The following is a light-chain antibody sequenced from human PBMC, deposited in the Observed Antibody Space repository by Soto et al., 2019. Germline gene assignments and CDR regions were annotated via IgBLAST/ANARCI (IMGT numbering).Light chain of an antibody. CDR2: NNN. V-gene: IGLV1-44*01. CDR3: AAWDDSLNGVV. Sequence: QLVLTQPPSASGTPGQRVTIACSGSSSNIGSTTVKWYQQLPGTAPKLLIYNNNQRPSGVPDRFSGSKSGTSASLAISGLQSEDEADYYCAAWDDSLNGVVFGGGTKLTVI. J-gene: IGLJ3*02. CDR1: SSNIGSTT.